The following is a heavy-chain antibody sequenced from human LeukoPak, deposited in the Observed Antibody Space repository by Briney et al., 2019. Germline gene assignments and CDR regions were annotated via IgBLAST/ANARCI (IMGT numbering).Heavy chain of an antibody. D-gene: IGHD3-10*01. CDR1: GFTFSSYS. Sequence: GGSLRLSCAASGFTFSSYSMNWVRQAPGKGLEWVSSISSSSSYIYYADSVKGRFTISRDNAKNSLYLQMNSLRAEDTAVYYCARDGSGTLYGAFDIWGQGTMVTVSS. CDR2: ISSSSSYI. CDR3: ARDGSGTLYGAFDI. V-gene: IGHV3-21*01. J-gene: IGHJ3*02.